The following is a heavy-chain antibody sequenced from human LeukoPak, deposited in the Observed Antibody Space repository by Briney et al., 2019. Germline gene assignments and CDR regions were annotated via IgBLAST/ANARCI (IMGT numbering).Heavy chain of an antibody. V-gene: IGHV3-20*04. Sequence: PGGSLRLSCAASGFTFDDYGMSWVRQAPGKGLEWVSGINWNGGSTGYADSVKGRFTISRDNAKNSLYLQMNSLRAEDTAVYYCAREEYCSSTSCLPGYNWFDPWGQGTLVTVSS. CDR1: GFTFDDYG. D-gene: IGHD2-2*01. CDR2: INWNGGST. CDR3: AREEYCSSTSCLPGYNWFDP. J-gene: IGHJ5*02.